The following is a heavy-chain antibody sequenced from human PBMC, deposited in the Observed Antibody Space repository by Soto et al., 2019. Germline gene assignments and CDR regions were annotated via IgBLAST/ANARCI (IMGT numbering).Heavy chain of an antibody. CDR2: INPNGGST. V-gene: IGHV1-46*01. J-gene: IGHJ4*02. D-gene: IGHD6-13*01. CDR1: GYTFTNYY. Sequence: QVQLVQSGAEVKKPGASVKLSCKASGYTFTNYYIHWVRQAPGQGLEWMAIINPNGGSTNYAQKFQGRVTLTRDTSTSTVYMDLSSLKSEDTAVYYCARGLAAVDYWGQGTLVTVSS. CDR3: ARGLAAVDY.